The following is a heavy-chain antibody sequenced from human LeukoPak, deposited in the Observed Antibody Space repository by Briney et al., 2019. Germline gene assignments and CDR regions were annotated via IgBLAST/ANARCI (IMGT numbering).Heavy chain of an antibody. Sequence: GGSLRLSCTASGFTFSSLAMTWVRQAPGKGLEWVSTIRSNGDTTYNADSVKGRFAISRDNSKNTLYLELNSLRVEDTATFYCAKGQELDDGVFDSWGQGTMVTVSS. V-gene: IGHV3-23*01. CDR2: IRSNGDTT. J-gene: IGHJ4*02. CDR1: GFTFSSLA. D-gene: IGHD1-1*01. CDR3: AKGQELDDGVFDS.